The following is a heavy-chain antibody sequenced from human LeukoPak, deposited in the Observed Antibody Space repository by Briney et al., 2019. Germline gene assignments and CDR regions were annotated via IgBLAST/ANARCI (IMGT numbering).Heavy chain of an antibody. CDR1: GFTFTMSA. Sequence: SVKVSCTASGFTFTMSAMQWVRQARGQRLEWIGWIVVGSGNTNYAQTFQERVTITRDMSTSTAYMGLSSLRSEDTAVYYCAAADYYDSSGYYPYAFHIWGQGTMVTVSS. V-gene: IGHV1-58*02. D-gene: IGHD3-22*01. J-gene: IGHJ3*02. CDR3: AAADYYDSSGYYPYAFHI. CDR2: IVVGSGNT.